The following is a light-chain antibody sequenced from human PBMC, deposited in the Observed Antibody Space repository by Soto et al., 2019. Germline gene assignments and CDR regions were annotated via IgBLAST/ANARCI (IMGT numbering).Light chain of an antibody. CDR2: DAS. CDR3: QQYGTSPLT. Sequence: EVVLTQSPGTLSLSPGERATLSCRASQSVSGSYLAWYQQEPGQAPRLLIFDASSRATGIPDRFSGSGSGTDFTLTISRLEPEDFAVYFCQQYGTSPLTFGGGTKVEVK. V-gene: IGKV3-20*01. J-gene: IGKJ4*01. CDR1: QSVSGSY.